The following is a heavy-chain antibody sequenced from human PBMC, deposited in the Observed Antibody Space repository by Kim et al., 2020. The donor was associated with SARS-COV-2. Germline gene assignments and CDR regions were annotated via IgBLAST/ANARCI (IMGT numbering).Heavy chain of an antibody. D-gene: IGHD6-13*01. V-gene: IGHV3-30*01. Sequence: VKGRFTNSRDNAKNALYLQMNSLRAEDTAVYYCARGGDSSSWHPAEYFQHWGQGTLVTVSS. CDR3: ARGGDSSSWHPAEYFQH. J-gene: IGHJ1*01.